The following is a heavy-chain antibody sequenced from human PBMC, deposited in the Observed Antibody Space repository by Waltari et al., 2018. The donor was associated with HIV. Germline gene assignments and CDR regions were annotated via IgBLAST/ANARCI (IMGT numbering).Heavy chain of an antibody. Sequence: QVQLVQSGAEVKKPGASVKVSCTVSGYTLTELSMHWVREAPGKGIEWMGGFDPEDGETIYAQKFQGRVTMTEDTSTDTAYMELSSLRSEDTAVYYCATRGWGQQLLLRAFDIWGQGTMVTVSS. J-gene: IGHJ3*02. V-gene: IGHV1-24*01. CDR2: FDPEDGET. D-gene: IGHD6-13*01. CDR3: ATRGWGQQLLLRAFDI. CDR1: GYTLTELS.